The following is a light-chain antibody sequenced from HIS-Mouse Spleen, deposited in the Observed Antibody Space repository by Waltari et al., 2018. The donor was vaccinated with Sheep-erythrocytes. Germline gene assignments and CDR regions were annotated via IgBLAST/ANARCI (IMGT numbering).Light chain of an antibody. CDR1: ALPKKY. V-gene: IGLV3-10*01. J-gene: IGLJ3*02. CDR3: YSTDSSGNHWV. Sequence: SYELTQPPSVSVSPGQTASITCSGDALPKKYAYWYQQKSGQAPVLVIYEDSKRPSGIPGRFSGSTSGTMATLTISGAQVEDEADYYCYSTDSSGNHWVFGGGTKLTVL. CDR2: EDS.